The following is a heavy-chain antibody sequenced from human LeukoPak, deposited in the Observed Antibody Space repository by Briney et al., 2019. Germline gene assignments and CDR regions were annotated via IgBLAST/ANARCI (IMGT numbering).Heavy chain of an antibody. J-gene: IGHJ4*02. Sequence: PGGSLTLSCVTSQFTFSHYGMHWVRQAPGKGLEWVAVIWSDATNQYYAGSVKGRFIISRDNSQNTVFLHMNSLTAEDTAVYYCAKDAQRGFDYSNSLENWGQGTLVTVSS. V-gene: IGHV3-33*06. CDR3: AKDAQRGFDYSNSLEN. CDR1: QFTFSHYG. CDR2: IWSDATNQ. D-gene: IGHD4-11*01.